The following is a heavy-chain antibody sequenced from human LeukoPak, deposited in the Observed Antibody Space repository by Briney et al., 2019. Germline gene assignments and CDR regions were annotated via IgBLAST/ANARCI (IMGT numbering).Heavy chain of an antibody. Sequence: ASVKVSSKASGYIFTGYYMFWVRQAPGQGLEWMGWINPNGGGTNYAQKFQGRVTMTRDTSISTVYMELTRLTSDDTAVYYCARWVGYSNWFDPWGQGTLVTVSS. CDR2: INPNGGGT. D-gene: IGHD2-15*01. CDR1: GYIFTGYY. CDR3: ARWVGYSNWFDP. V-gene: IGHV1-2*02. J-gene: IGHJ5*02.